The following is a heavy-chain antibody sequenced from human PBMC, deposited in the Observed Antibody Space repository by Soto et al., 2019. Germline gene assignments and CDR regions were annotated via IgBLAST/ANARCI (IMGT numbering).Heavy chain of an antibody. CDR1: GGSISSYY. CDR2: IYYSGST. V-gene: IGHV4-59*01. CDR3: AGAVAGTGFDH. Sequence: SETLSLTCTVSGGSISSYYWSWIRQPPGKGLEWIGYIYYSGSTNYNPSLKSRVTISVDTSKNQFSLKLSSVTAADTAVYYCAGAVAGTGFDHWGQGTLVTVSS. J-gene: IGHJ4*02. D-gene: IGHD6-19*01.